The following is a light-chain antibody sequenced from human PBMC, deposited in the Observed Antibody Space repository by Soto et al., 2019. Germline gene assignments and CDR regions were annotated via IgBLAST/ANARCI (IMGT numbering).Light chain of an antibody. V-gene: IGKV1-5*01. CDR2: DAS. J-gene: IGKJ2*01. Sequence: DIQMTQSPSTLSASVGDRITITCRASQSVSRRLAWFQQKPGKAPKLLIYDASSLESGVPSRFSGRRSGTEFTLTISSLQPDDCATYYCHTYNSYSLHTVGQGTKLEIK. CDR3: HTYNSYSLHT. CDR1: QSVSRR.